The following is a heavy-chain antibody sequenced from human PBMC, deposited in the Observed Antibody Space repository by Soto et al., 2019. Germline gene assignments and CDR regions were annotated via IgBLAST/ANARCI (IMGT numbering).Heavy chain of an antibody. J-gene: IGHJ4*02. Sequence: PGGSLRLSCVGSGFNFRIYTMNWVRQAPGKGPEWVSSISQTGDYIFYADSVKGRFTISRDNAKNSVFLQMNSLGAEDTAMYYCARGYDSSGYRLGDWGQGALVTVSS. V-gene: IGHV3-21*01. D-gene: IGHD3-22*01. CDR3: ARGYDSSGYRLGD. CDR2: ISQTGDYI. CDR1: GFNFRIYT.